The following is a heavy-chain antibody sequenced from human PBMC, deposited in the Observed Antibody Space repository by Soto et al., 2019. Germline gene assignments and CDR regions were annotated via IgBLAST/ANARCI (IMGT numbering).Heavy chain of an antibody. CDR2: IKTKTHGETT. CDR1: GFTFINAW. V-gene: IGHV3-15*07. J-gene: IGHJ6*02. CDR3: TTGSVEGV. Sequence: EVQLVESGGGLVKPGGSLTLSCAASGFTFINAWMNWVRQAPGKGLEWVGRIKTKTHGETTDYAAPVKGRFTISRDDSKYTLYLQMSSLKADDTAVYYCTTGSVEGVWGQGTTGTVSS. D-gene: IGHD2-15*01.